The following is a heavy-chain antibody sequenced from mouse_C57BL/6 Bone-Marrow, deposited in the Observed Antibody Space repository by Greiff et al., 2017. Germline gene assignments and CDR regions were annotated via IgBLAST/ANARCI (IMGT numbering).Heavy chain of an antibody. V-gene: IGHV1-61*01. CDR1: GYTFTSYW. J-gene: IGHJ2*01. D-gene: IGHD1-1*01. CDR2: IYPSDSET. Sequence: QVQLQQPGAELVRPGSSVKLSCKASGYTFTSYWMDWVKQRPGQGLEWIGNIYPSDSETHYNQKFKDKATLTVDKSSSTAYMQLSSLTSEDSAVYYSASGDYYGSSYNFDDWGQGTTLTVSS. CDR3: ASGDYYGSSYNFDD.